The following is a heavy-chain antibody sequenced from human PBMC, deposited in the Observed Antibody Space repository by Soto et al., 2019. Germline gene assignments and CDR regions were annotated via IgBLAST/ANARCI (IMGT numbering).Heavy chain of an antibody. D-gene: IGHD2-15*01. V-gene: IGHV1-18*01. CDR3: ARGGYCSGSSCYSRTRRFHP. Sequence: QVQLVQSGAEVKKPGASVKVSCKASGYTFTSYGISWVRQAPGQGLEWMGWISAYNGNTNYAQKLQGRVTMTTDTYTSNAYMELRSLGSVDTAVSYCARGGYCSGSSCYSRTRRFHPWGQGTLVTVSS. CDR2: ISAYNGNT. CDR1: GYTFTSYG. J-gene: IGHJ5*02.